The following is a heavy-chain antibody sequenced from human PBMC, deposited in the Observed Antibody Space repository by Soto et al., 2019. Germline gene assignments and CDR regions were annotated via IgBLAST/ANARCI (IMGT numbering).Heavy chain of an antibody. Sequence: PGGSLRLSCAASGFTFSTYWMNWVRQAPGKGLEWVANIKQDGSEKYYVDSVKGRSAISRDNAKESLFLQMNNLRAEDTAVYYCVRDWSTFWGMDVWGQGTTVTVSS. CDR2: IKQDGSEK. CDR3: VRDWSTFWGMDV. CDR1: GFTFSTYW. V-gene: IGHV3-7*01. J-gene: IGHJ6*02.